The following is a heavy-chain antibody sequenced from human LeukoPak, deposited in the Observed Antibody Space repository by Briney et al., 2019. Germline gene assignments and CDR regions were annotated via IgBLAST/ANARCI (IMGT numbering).Heavy chain of an antibody. Sequence: PGGSLRLSCAASGFTFSSYAMHWVRQAPGKGLEGVAVISYDGSNKYYADSVKGRFTISRDNYKNTLYLQMNSLRAEDTAVYYCARDVRRDGYNVIDYWGQGTLDTVSS. CDR1: GFTFSSYA. J-gene: IGHJ4*02. CDR2: ISYDGSNK. V-gene: IGHV3-30-3*01. D-gene: IGHD5-24*01. CDR3: ARDVRRDGYNVIDY.